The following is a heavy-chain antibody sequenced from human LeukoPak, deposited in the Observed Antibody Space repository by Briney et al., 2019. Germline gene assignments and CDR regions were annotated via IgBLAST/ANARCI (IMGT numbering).Heavy chain of an antibody. D-gene: IGHD6-6*01. CDR1: GYSTSSGYY. J-gene: IGHJ4*02. CDR2: IYHSGST. CDR3: ARDMGSSSDY. Sequence: SETLSLTCTVSGYSTSSGYYWGWIRQPPGKGLEWIGSIYHSGSTYYNPSLKSRVTISVDTSKNQFSLKLSSVTAADTAVYYCARDMGSSSDYWGQGTLVTVSS. V-gene: IGHV4-38-2*02.